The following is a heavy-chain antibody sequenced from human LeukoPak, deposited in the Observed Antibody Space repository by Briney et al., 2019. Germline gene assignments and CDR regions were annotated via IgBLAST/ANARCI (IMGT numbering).Heavy chain of an antibody. J-gene: IGHJ6*03. CDR2: IYTSGST. V-gene: IGHV4-4*07. CDR1: GGSISSYY. Sequence: SETLSLTCTVSGGSISSYYWSWIRQPAGKGLEWIGRIYTSGSTNYNPSLKSRVTMSVDTSKNQFSLKLSSVTAADTAVYYCARGGYCSSTSCYEGLYYYYYYMDVWGKGTTVTVSS. D-gene: IGHD2-2*03. CDR3: ARGGYCSSTSCYEGLYYYYYYMDV.